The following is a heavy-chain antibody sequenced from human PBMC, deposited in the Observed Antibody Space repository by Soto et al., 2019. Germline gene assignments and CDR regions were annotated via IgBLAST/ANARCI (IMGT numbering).Heavy chain of an antibody. V-gene: IGHV3-30*18. Sequence: VQLVESGGGVVQPGRSLRLSCAASGFTFSSYGMHWVRQAPGKGLEWVAVISYDGSNKYYADSVKGRFTISRDNSKNTLYLQMNSLRAEDTAVYYCAKPPYYDGGDWGQGTLVTVSS. J-gene: IGHJ4*02. CDR3: AKPPYYDGGD. CDR2: ISYDGSNK. CDR1: GFTFSSYG. D-gene: IGHD3-22*01.